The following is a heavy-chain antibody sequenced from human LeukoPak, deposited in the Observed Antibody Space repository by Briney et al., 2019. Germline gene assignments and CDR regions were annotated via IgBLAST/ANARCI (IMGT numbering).Heavy chain of an antibody. CDR2: FDPEDGET. CDR3: ARLSHGGKSRNAFDI. D-gene: IGHD4-23*01. V-gene: IGHV1-24*01. CDR1: GYTLTELS. Sequence: ASVKVSCKVSGYTLTELSMHWVRQAPGKGLEWMGGFDPEDGETIYAQKFQGRVTMTEDTSTDTAYMELSRLRSDDTAVYYCARLSHGGKSRNAFDIWGQGTMVTVSS. J-gene: IGHJ3*02.